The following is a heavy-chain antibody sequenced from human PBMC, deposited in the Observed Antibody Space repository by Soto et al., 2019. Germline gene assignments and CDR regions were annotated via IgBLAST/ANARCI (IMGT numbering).Heavy chain of an antibody. D-gene: IGHD3-10*01. Sequence: SETLSLTCTVSGASVSSGSYYWSWIRQPPGKGLEWIGYIYYSGSTNYNPSLKSRVTISVDTSKNQFSLKLSSVTAADTAVYYCARAPRGNYGYPSYFDYWGQGTLVTVSS. CDR3: ARAPRGNYGYPSYFDY. J-gene: IGHJ4*02. CDR1: GASVSSGSYY. V-gene: IGHV4-61*01. CDR2: IYYSGST.